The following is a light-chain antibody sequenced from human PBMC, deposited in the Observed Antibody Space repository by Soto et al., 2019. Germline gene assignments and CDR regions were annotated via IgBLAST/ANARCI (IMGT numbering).Light chain of an antibody. CDR1: QNIRSW. CDR2: QAS. CDR3: QQHESYPFT. Sequence: DIRMTQFPSTLSAAVGDRVTITCRASQNIRSWLAWYQQKPGKAPKLLIYQASSLESGVPSRFSGSESGTEFTLTISSLQADDFATYYCQQHESYPFTFGPGTTVDIK. J-gene: IGKJ3*01. V-gene: IGKV1-5*03.